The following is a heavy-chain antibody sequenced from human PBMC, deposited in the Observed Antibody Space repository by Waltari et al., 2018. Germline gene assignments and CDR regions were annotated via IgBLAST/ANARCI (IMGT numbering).Heavy chain of an antibody. D-gene: IGHD3-3*01. V-gene: IGHV3-23*03. CDR2: IYSGGSST. CDR3: AKGRFFGDP. Sequence: EVQLLESGGGLVQPGGSLRLSCAASGFTFSRYAMSWVRQAPGKGLEWVSVIYSGGSSTYYADSVKGRFTISRDNSKNTLYLQMNSLRAEDTAVYYCAKGRFFGDPWGQGTLVTVSS. CDR1: GFTFSRYA. J-gene: IGHJ5*02.